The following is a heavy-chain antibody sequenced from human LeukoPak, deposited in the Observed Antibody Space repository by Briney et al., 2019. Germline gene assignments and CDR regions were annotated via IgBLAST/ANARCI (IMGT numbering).Heavy chain of an antibody. D-gene: IGHD3-22*01. CDR3: ARGGSSGYYYG. V-gene: IGHV4-4*07. J-gene: IGHJ4*02. CDR1: GGSISSYY. Sequence: PSETLSLTCTVSGGSISSYYWSWIRQPAGKGLEWIGRLYTSGRTNYNPSLKSRVTMSVDTSKTQFSLKLTSMTAADTAVYYCARGGSSGYYYGWGQGTLVTVSS. CDR2: LYTSGRT.